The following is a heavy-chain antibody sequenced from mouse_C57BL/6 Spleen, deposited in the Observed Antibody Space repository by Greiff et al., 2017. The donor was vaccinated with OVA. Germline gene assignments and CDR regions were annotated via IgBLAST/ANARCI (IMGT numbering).Heavy chain of an antibody. CDR1: GYTFTDYY. V-gene: IGHV1-77*01. CDR2: IGPGSGST. CDR3: AGFHYYSSSYGAMDY. J-gene: IGHJ4*01. D-gene: IGHD1-1*01. Sequence: VHLVEPGAELVKPGASVKISCKASGYTFTDYYINWVKQRPGQGLEWIGKIGPGSGSTYYNEKFKGKATLTADKSSSTAYMQLSSLTSEDSAVYVCAGFHYYSSSYGAMDYWGQGTSVTFSS.